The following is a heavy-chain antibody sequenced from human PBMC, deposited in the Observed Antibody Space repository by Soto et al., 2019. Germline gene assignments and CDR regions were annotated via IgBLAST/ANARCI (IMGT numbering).Heavy chain of an antibody. D-gene: IGHD2-15*01. Sequence: SETLSLTCTVSGGSISSGGYYWSWIRQHPGKGLEWIGYIYYSGSTYYNPSLKSRVTISVDTSKNQFSLKLSSVTAADTAVYYCARGIDCSGGSCYQPRAEYFQHWGQGTLVTVSS. CDR1: GGSISSGGYY. CDR3: ARGIDCSGGSCYQPRAEYFQH. J-gene: IGHJ1*01. CDR2: IYYSGST. V-gene: IGHV4-31*03.